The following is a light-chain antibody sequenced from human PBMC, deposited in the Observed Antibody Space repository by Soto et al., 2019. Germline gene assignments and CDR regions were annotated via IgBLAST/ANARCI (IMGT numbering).Light chain of an antibody. CDR2: KAS. V-gene: IGKV1-5*03. CDR3: QHYNSYSEA. CDR1: QPIRTW. J-gene: IGKJ1*01. Sequence: DIQMTQSPSAMSASVGDRVTITCRASQPIRTWLAWYQEKPGKAPKLLIYKASTLKSGVPSRFSGSGSGTEFTLTISSLQPDDFATYYCQHYNSYSEAFGQGTKVDIK.